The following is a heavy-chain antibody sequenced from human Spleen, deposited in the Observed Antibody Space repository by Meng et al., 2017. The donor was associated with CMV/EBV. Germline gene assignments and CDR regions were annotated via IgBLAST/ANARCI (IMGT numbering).Heavy chain of an antibody. CDR1: GVTFSSYA. V-gene: IGHV3-23*01. D-gene: IGHD2-2*01. Sequence: SGVTFSSYAMSWVRQAPGKGLEWVSAISGSGGSTYYADSVKGRFTISRDNSKNTLYLQMNSLRAEDTAVYYCADPPSLVVPAATLVPWGQGTLVTVSS. J-gene: IGHJ5*02. CDR3: ADPPSLVVPAATLVP. CDR2: ISGSGGST.